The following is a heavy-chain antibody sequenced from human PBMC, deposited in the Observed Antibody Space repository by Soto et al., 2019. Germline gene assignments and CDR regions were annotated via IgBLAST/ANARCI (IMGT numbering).Heavy chain of an antibody. CDR2: IYYSGST. J-gene: IGHJ6*02. V-gene: IGHV4-59*01. CDR3: AREIDYYYGMDV. Sequence: SETLSLTCTVSGVSISSYYWSWIRQPPGKGLEWIGYIYYSGSTNYNPSLKSRVTISVDTSKNQFSLKLSSVTAADTAVYYCAREIDYYYGMDVWGQGTTVTVS. CDR1: GVSISSYY.